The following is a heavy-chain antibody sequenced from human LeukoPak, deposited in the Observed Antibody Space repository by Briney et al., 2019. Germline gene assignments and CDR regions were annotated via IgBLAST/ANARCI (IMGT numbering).Heavy chain of an antibody. CDR1: GYTFTGYY. CDR2: INPNSGGT. Sequence: AASVKVSCKASGYTFTGYYMHWVRQAPGQGLEWMGWINPNSGGTNYAQKFQGRVTMTRDTSISTAYMELSRLRSDDTAVYYCARVGGLWFGELLQDYWGQGTLVTVSS. V-gene: IGHV1-2*02. D-gene: IGHD3-10*01. CDR3: ARVGGLWFGELLQDY. J-gene: IGHJ4*02.